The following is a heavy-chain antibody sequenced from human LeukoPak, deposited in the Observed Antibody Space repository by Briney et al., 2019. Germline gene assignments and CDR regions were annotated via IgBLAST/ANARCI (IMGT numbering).Heavy chain of an antibody. CDR3: ASLAVYPNVLDI. V-gene: IGHV1-2*02. CDR1: GGTFSSYA. Sequence: ASVKVSCKASGGTFSSYAISWVRQAPGQGLEWMGWINPNSGGTNYAQKFQGRVTMTRDTSISTAYMELSRLRSDDTAVYYCASLAVYPNVLDIGGKGKRAPVS. J-gene: IGHJ3*02. CDR2: INPNSGGT. D-gene: IGHD2-2*02.